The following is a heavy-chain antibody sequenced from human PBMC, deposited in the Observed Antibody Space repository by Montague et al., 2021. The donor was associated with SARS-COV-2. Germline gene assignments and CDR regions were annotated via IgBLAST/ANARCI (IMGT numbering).Heavy chain of an antibody. CDR2: IYYSVST. J-gene: IGHJ5*02. V-gene: IGHV4-59*01. CDR3: ARALYCSGGSCYPNWFDP. D-gene: IGHD2-15*01. Sequence: SETLSLTCTVSGGSISSYYWCWIRQRPGKGLEWIWYIYYSVSTNYNPSLKSRVTISVDTSKNQFSLKLSSVTAADTAVYYCARALYCSGGSCYPNWFDPWGQGTLVTVSS. CDR1: GGSISSYY.